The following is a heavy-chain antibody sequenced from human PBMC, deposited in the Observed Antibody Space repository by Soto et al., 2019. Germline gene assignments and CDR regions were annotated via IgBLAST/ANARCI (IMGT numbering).Heavy chain of an antibody. CDR3: ARGRWLQSRGYYFDY. V-gene: IGHV4-4*02. Sequence: SETLSLTCAVSGGSISSSNWWSWVRQPPGKGLEWIGEIYHSGSTDYNPSLKSRVTISVDKSKNQFSLKLSSVTAADTAVYYCARGRWLQSRGYYFDYWGQGTLVTVSS. D-gene: IGHD5-12*01. CDR2: IYHSGST. CDR1: GGSISSSNW. J-gene: IGHJ4*02.